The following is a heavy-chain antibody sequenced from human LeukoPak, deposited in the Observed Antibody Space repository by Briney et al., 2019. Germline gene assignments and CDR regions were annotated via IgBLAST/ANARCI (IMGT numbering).Heavy chain of an antibody. V-gene: IGHV3-23*01. D-gene: IGHD3-22*01. CDR1: GFTFSSYA. J-gene: IGHJ6*02. CDR3: ARDEHYYDSSGYLHYGMDV. Sequence: TGGSPRLSCAASGFTFSSYAMSWVRQAPGKGLEWVSAISGSGGSTYYADSVKGRFTISRDNSKNTLYLQMNSLRAEDTAVYYCARDEHYYDSSGYLHYGMDVWGQGTTVTVSS. CDR2: ISGSGGST.